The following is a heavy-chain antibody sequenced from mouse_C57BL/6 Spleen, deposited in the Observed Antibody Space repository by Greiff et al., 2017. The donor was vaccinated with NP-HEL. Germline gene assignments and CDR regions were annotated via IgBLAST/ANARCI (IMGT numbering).Heavy chain of an antibody. D-gene: IGHD1-1*01. Sequence: QVQLKESGPELVKPGASVKLSCKASGYTFTSYDINWVKQRPGQGLEWIGWIYPRDGSTKYNEKFKGKATLTVDTSSSTAYMELHSLTSEDSAVYFCARRGYGSSSYYAMDYWGQGTSVTVSS. CDR3: ARRGYGSSSYYAMDY. CDR1: GYTFTSYD. CDR2: IYPRDGST. J-gene: IGHJ4*01. V-gene: IGHV1-85*01.